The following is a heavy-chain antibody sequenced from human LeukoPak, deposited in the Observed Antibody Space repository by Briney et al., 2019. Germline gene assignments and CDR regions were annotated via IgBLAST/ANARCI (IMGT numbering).Heavy chain of an antibody. CDR2: ISYDGSNK. CDR1: GFTFSNYA. V-gene: IGHV3-30-3*01. J-gene: IGHJ4*02. D-gene: IGHD3-10*01. CDR3: ARDINIWFGELFYFDY. Sequence: GGSLRLSCAASGFTFSNYAMHWVRQAPGKGLEWVAVISYDGSNKYYADSVKGRFTISRDNSKNTLYLQMNSLRAEDTAVYYCARDINIWFGELFYFDYWGQGTLVTVSS.